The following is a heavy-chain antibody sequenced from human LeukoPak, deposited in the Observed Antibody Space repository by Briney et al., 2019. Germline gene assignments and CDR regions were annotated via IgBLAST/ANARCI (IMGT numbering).Heavy chain of an antibody. CDR1: GFRFSSYE. J-gene: IGHJ4*02. CDR2: TNSRGNTI. D-gene: IGHD3-10*01. Sequence: QPGGSLRLSCAASGFRFSSYEMNWVRQAPGKGLEWVSYTNSRGNTIYYADSVKGRFTISRDNAKNSLDLQMNSLRAEDTALYYCARGTHISMVRGPLEYWGQGTPVTVSS. CDR3: ARGTHISMVRGPLEY. V-gene: IGHV3-48*03.